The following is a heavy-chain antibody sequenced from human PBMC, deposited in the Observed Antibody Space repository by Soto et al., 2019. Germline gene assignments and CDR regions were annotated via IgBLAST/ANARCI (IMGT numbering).Heavy chain of an antibody. V-gene: IGHV1-18*01. J-gene: IGHJ4*02. CDR2: ISAYNGNT. Sequence: GASVKVSCKASGYTFTSYGISWVRQAPGQGLEWMGWISAYNGNTNYAQKLQGRVTMTTDTSTSTAYMELRSLRSDDTAVYYCARDSSSWYVKDSDYWGQGTLVTVSS. CDR1: GYTFTSYG. D-gene: IGHD6-13*01. CDR3: ARDSSSWYVKDSDY.